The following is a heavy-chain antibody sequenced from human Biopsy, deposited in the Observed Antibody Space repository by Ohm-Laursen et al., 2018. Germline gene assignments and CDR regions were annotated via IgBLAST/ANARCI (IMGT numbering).Heavy chain of an antibody. CDR2: IIPMFGTA. V-gene: IGHV1-69*01. Sequence: SSVKVSRKAPGGTFINYAISWVRQAPGQGLEWMGGIIPMFGTANYAQMFQGRVTVSEDESTSTSYMELSSLTTEDSAIYYCARGPHSGSHSCFDYWGRGTLVTVSS. CDR3: ARGPHSGSHSCFDY. D-gene: IGHD1-26*01. J-gene: IGHJ4*02. CDR1: GGTFINYA.